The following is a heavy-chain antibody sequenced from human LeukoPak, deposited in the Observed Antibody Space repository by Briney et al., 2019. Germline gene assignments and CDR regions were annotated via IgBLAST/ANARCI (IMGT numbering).Heavy chain of an antibody. CDR1: GFSFNNYA. CDR3: AKDWTTVVTPKGYYFDS. Sequence: HPGGSLRLSCAASGFSFNNYAMSWVRQAPRKGLEWVSAISTTGGSTYYADSVKGRFTVSRDNSKNTLSLQMDSLRVEDTALYYCAKDWTTVVTPKGYYFDSWGQGTLVTVSS. V-gene: IGHV3-23*01. J-gene: IGHJ4*02. CDR2: ISTTGGST. D-gene: IGHD4-23*01.